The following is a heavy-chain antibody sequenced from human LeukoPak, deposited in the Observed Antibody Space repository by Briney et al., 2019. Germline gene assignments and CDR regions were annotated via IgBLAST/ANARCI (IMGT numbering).Heavy chain of an antibody. CDR3: ARGDSEYSSGRTDAFDI. Sequence: GASVKVSCKASGGTFSSYAISWVRQAPGQGLEWMGGIIPIFGTANYAQKFQGRVTITADESTSTAYMELSSLRSEDTAVYYCARGDSEYSSGRTDAFDIWGQGTMVTVSS. CDR1: GGTFSSYA. J-gene: IGHJ3*02. V-gene: IGHV1-69*01. CDR2: IIPIFGTA. D-gene: IGHD6-19*01.